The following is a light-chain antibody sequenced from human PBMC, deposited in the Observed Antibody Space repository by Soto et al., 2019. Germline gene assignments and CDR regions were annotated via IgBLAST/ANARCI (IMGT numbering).Light chain of an antibody. J-gene: IGLJ1*01. CDR3: QSYDSRLSGYV. CDR2: GDN. V-gene: IGLV1-40*01. CDR1: SSNIGAEYD. Sequence: SALTQPPSVSGAPGQRVAISCTGSSSNIGAEYDVHWYQQLPGTAPKRLIYGDNNRPSGVPDRFSGSKSGTSASLAITGLQPEDEADYYCQSYDSRLSGYVFGTGTKVTVL.